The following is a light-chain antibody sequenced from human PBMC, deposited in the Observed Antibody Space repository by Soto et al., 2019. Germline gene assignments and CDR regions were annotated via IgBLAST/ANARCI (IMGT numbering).Light chain of an antibody. V-gene: IGKV3-20*01. CDR3: QQYGSSGT. CDR2: GAS. J-gene: IGKJ1*01. CDR1: QSVSSSY. Sequence: EIALTQAPGTLSLSPGERATLSCSASQSVSSSYLAWYKQNPGQAPRLLICGASSRATGIPDRFSGSGSGTAFTLTISRLEPEDFAVYYCQQYGSSGTFGQGTKVDIK.